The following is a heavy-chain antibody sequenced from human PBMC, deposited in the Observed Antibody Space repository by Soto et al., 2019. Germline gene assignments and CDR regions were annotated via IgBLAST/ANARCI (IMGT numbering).Heavy chain of an antibody. Sequence: QVQLVESGGGVVQPGRSLRLSCAASGFTYSTYTMHWVRQAPGKGLEWVAVISYDGNNKFYADSVKGRFTISRDSTKQTLYLQMNSLRPDDTAMYXCAXDGXSSXXXXXXXXXYFDYWGQGALVTVSS. CDR1: GFTYSTYT. CDR3: AXDGXSSXXXXXXXXXYFDY. CDR2: ISYDGNNK. J-gene: IGHJ4*02. V-gene: IGHV3-30-3*01.